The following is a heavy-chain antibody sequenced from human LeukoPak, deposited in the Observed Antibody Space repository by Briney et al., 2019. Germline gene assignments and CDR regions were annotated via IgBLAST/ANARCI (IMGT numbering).Heavy chain of an antibody. V-gene: IGHV3-23*01. CDR3: AKAHSGSCYDAFDI. Sequence: GGSLRLSCAASGFTFSGFAMGWVRQAPGKGLEWVSVICGSGGSTYYADSVKGRFTISRDNSKNTLYLQMNGLRAEDTDVYYCAKAHSGSCYDAFDIWGQGTMVTVSS. CDR1: GFTFSGFA. J-gene: IGHJ3*02. D-gene: IGHD1-26*01. CDR2: ICGSGGST.